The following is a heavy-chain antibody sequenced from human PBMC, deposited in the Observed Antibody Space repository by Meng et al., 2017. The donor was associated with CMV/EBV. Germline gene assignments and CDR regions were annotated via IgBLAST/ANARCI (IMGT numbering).Heavy chain of an antibody. CDR3: ARGGSNYDLVWFDP. CDR1: GFTFDDYG. V-gene: IGHV3-7*04. Sequence: GESLKISCAASGFTFDDYGMSWVRQAPGKGLEWVANIKQDGSEKYYVDSVKGRFTISRDNAKNSLYLQMNSLRAEDTAVYYCARGGSNYDLVWFDPWGQGTLVTVSS. J-gene: IGHJ5*02. CDR2: IKQDGSEK. D-gene: IGHD4-11*01.